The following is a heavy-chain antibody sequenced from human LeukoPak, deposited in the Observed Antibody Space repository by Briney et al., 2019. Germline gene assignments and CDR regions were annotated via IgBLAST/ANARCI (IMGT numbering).Heavy chain of an antibody. J-gene: IGHJ4*02. CDR1: GFTFSSHW. V-gene: IGHV3-74*01. D-gene: IGHD2/OR15-2a*01. Sequence: PGGSLRLSCAASGFTFSSHWMHWVRQAPRKGLVWVSRINSDGSSISYADSVKGRFTISRDNAKNTLYLQMNNLRAEDTAVYYCVSFYETYWGRGTLVTVSS. CDR2: INSDGSSI. CDR3: VSFYETY.